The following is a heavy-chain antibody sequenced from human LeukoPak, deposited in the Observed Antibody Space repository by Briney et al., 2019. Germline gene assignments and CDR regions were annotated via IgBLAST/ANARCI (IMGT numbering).Heavy chain of an antibody. J-gene: IGHJ5*02. CDR1: GGSFSGYY. V-gene: IGHV4-34*01. Sequence: SETLSLTCAVYGGSFSGYYWSWIRQPPGEGLEWIGEINHSGSTNYNPSLKSRVTISVDTSKNQFSLKLGSVTAADTAVYYCARGVYSSGWFHTYNWFDPWGQGTLVTVSS. D-gene: IGHD6-19*01. CDR3: ARGVYSSGWFHTYNWFDP. CDR2: INHSGST.